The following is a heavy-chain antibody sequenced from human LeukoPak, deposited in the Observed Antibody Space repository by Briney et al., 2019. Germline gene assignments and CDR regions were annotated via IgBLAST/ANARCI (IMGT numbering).Heavy chain of an antibody. CDR1: GFTFSSYA. V-gene: IGHV3-30*04. D-gene: IGHD3-10*01. CDR3: ARVRVRGVIITYYYYGMDV. Sequence: GRSLRLSCAASGFTFSSYAIHWVRQAPGKGLQWVAVISYDGVNKYYANSVKVRFTISRDNSNNTLYLQMNSLRADDTAVYYCARVRVRGVIITYYYYGMDVWGQGTTVTVSS. CDR2: ISYDGVNK. J-gene: IGHJ6*02.